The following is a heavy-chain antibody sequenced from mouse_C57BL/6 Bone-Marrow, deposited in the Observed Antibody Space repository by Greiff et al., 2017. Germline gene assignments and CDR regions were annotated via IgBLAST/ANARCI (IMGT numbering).Heavy chain of an antibody. D-gene: IGHD1-1*01. CDR1: GFNIKDDY. J-gene: IGHJ2*01. CDR2: IDPENGDT. Sequence: EVQLQQSGAELVRPGASVKLSCTASGFNIKDDYMHWVKQRPEPGLEWIGWIDPENGDTEYASKFQGKATITADTSSNTAYLQLSSLTSEDTAVYYCTTYYYGSSSADYWGQGTTLTVSS. CDR3: TTYYYGSSSADY. V-gene: IGHV14-4*01.